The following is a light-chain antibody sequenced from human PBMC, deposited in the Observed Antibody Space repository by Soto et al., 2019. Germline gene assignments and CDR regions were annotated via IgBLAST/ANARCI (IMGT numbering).Light chain of an antibody. CDR2: DVS. Sequence: QSALTQPASVSGSPGQSITISCTGTSSDVGGYNYVSWYQQHPGKAPKLMIYDVSNRPSGVSNRFSGSKSGNTASLTISGPQCEAEGDYSRSSYTSSSTRVFGGGTQLTVL. J-gene: IGLJ2*01. V-gene: IGLV2-14*01. CDR1: SSDVGGYNY. CDR3: SSYTSSSTRV.